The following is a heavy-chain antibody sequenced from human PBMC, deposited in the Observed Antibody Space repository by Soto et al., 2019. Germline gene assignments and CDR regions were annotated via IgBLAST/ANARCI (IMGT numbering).Heavy chain of an antibody. Sequence: GGSLRLSCEASGFTCNTYSMHWVRQPPGKGLEWLAAIWYDGTQKYYADSVKGRFIISRDNSKKTLYLEMNSLRAEDTAVYYCARAGGTTVTGLWHFDSWGQGTLVTVS. CDR1: GFTCNTYS. CDR3: ARAGGTTVTGLWHFDS. CDR2: IWYDGTQK. V-gene: IGHV3-33*01. J-gene: IGHJ4*02. D-gene: IGHD4-17*01.